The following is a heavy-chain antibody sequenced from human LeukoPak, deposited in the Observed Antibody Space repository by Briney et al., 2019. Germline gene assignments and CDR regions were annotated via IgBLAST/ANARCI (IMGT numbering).Heavy chain of an antibody. Sequence: GSLRLSCTVSGGSISSYYWSWIRQPPGKGLEWIGYIYYSGSTNYNPSLKSRVTISVDTSKNQFSLKLSSVTAADTAVYYCARSYSSRWGAFDIWGQGTMVTVSS. CDR2: IYYSGST. J-gene: IGHJ3*02. CDR1: GGSISSYY. CDR3: ARSYSSRWGAFDI. D-gene: IGHD6-13*01. V-gene: IGHV4-59*08.